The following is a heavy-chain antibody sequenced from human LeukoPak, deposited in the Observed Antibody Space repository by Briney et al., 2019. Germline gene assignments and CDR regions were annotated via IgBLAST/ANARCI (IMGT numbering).Heavy chain of an antibody. J-gene: IGHJ4*02. CDR2: ISYDGSNK. CDR1: GFTFSSYG. D-gene: IGHD3-3*01. V-gene: IGHV3-30*03. CDR3: ARDPPYYDFWSGYHQDY. Sequence: PGRSLRLSCAASGFTFSSYGMHWVRQAPGKGLEWVAVISYDGSNKYYADSVKGRFTISRDNSKNTLYLQMNSLRAEDTAVYYCARDPPYYDFWSGYHQDYWGQGTLVTVSS.